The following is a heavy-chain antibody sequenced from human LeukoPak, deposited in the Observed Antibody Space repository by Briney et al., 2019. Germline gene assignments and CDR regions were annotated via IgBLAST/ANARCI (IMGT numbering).Heavy chain of an antibody. CDR2: ISAYNGNT. D-gene: IGHD3-10*01. CDR3: ARDLDGSGSYYTDY. CDR1: AYTFSNYG. Sequence: ASVKVSCKASAYTFSNYGFNWVRQAPGQGLEGMGWISAYNGNTKYAQKFQGRLTMSTDTSTSTAYMEMRSLTSDDTAVYYCARDLDGSGSYYTDYWGQGTLVTVSS. J-gene: IGHJ4*02. V-gene: IGHV1-18*01.